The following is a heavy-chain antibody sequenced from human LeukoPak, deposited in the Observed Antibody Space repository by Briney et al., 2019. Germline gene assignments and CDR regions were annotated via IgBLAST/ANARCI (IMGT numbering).Heavy chain of an antibody. V-gene: IGHV3-30*04. D-gene: IGHD3-10*01. J-gene: IGHJ6*02. CDR3: ARAARSGSYRYYYYGMDV. Sequence: GRSLRLSCAASGFTFSSYATHRVRQAPGKGLEWVAVISYDGSNKYYADSVKGRFTISRDNSKNTLYLQMNSLRAEDTAVYYCARAARSGSYRYYYYGMDVWGQGTTVTVSS. CDR1: GFTFSSYA. CDR2: ISYDGSNK.